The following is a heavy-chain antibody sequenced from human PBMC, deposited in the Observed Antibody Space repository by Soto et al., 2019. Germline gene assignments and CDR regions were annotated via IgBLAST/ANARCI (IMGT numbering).Heavy chain of an antibody. Sequence: SETLSLTCSVSGGSVNNNKYYWSWIRQPSGKGLEWIGYMYYGGSTDYNPSLKNRVTISIDTSKNQFSLSLTSVTAADTAVYYCARGPNSLTGYYGPFEYWGQGTLVTVSS. CDR2: MYYGGST. V-gene: IGHV4-61*01. J-gene: IGHJ4*02. CDR1: GGSVNNNKYY. D-gene: IGHD3-9*01. CDR3: ARGPNSLTGYYGPFEY.